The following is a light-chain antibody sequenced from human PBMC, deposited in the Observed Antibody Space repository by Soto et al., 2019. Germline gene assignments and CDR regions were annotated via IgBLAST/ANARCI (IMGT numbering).Light chain of an antibody. CDR2: ATS. CDR3: QHYFGSSWT. CDR1: QSIDNRY. Sequence: EIVLTQSPGTLSSSPGERATLSCRASQSIDNRYLAWYQHKPGQAPRLLIYATSSMSTGIPDRFGGSGSGTDFILTINRLEPEDFVVYYCQHYFGSSWTFGKGTKVDIK. J-gene: IGKJ1*01. V-gene: IGKV3-20*01.